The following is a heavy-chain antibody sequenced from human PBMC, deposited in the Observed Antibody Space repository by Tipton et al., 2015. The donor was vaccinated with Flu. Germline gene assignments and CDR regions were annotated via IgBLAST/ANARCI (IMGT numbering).Heavy chain of an antibody. J-gene: IGHJ6*02. V-gene: IGHV4-39*07. CDR2: IYYSGST. Sequence: LVQSSETLSLTCTVSGGSISSSSYYWGWIRQPPGKGLEWIGSIYYSGSTYYNPSLKSRVTISVDTSKNQLSLKLSSVTAADTAVYYCARDRLLWFGDRYGMDVWGLGSTVTVSS. D-gene: IGHD3-10*01. CDR1: GGSISSSSYY. CDR3: ARDRLLWFGDRYGMDV.